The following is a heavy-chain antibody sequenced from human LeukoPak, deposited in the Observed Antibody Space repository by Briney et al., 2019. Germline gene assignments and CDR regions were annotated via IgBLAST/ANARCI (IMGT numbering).Heavy chain of an antibody. CDR1: GGSISSGDYY. CDR2: IYYSGST. J-gene: IGHJ6*03. V-gene: IGHV4-30-4*08. Sequence: SETLSLTCTVPGGSISSGDYYWSWIRQPPGKGLEWIGYIYYSGSTYYNPSLKSRVTISVDTSKNQFSLKLSSVTAADTAVYYCASTLTYYDFWSGPHADYYYYMDVWGKGTTVTVSS. D-gene: IGHD3-3*01. CDR3: ASTLTYYDFWSGPHADYYYYMDV.